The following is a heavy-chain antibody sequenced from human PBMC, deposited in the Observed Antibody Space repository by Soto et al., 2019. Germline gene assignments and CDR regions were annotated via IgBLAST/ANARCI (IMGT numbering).Heavy chain of an antibody. CDR1: GYSFTGNY. D-gene: IGHD6-6*01. Sequence: ASVKVSCKASGYSFTGNYLHWVRQAPGQGPEWMGWINPSIGTTKYSQNFQGRVIMTRDTDFNTAFMELTSLTSDDTAVYYCAREERREVTRPRKWWFAPWSQGTLVTVSS. CDR2: INPSIGTT. J-gene: IGHJ5*02. V-gene: IGHV1-2*02. CDR3: AREERREVTRPRKWWFAP.